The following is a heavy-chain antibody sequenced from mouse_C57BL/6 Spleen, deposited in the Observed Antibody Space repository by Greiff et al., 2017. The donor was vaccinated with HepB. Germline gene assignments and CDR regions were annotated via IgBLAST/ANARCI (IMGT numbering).Heavy chain of an antibody. Sequence: EVKVDESGGGLVQPGGSMKLSCVASGFTFSNYWMNWVRQSPEKGLEWVAQIRLKSDNYATHYAESVKGRFTISRDDSKSSVYLQMNNLRAEDTGIYYCTAEASYITTVEEDYWGQGTSVTVSS. J-gene: IGHJ4*01. D-gene: IGHD1-1*01. CDR2: IRLKSDNYAT. V-gene: IGHV6-3*01. CDR3: TAEASYITTVEEDY. CDR1: GFTFSNYW.